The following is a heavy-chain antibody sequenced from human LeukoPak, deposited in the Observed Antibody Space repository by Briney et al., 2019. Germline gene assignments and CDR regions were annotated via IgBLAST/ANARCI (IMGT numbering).Heavy chain of an antibody. V-gene: IGHV4-59*08. J-gene: IGHJ3*02. D-gene: IGHD3-10*01. Sequence: PSETLSLTCTVSGGSISSSYWSWIRQPPGKGLEWIGYIYYTGSTYYNPSLKSRVTISVDTSKNQFSLKLSSVTASDTAVYYCARRFAPSRNDAFDIWGQGTMVTVSS. CDR1: GGSISSSY. CDR3: ARRFAPSRNDAFDI. CDR2: IYYTGST.